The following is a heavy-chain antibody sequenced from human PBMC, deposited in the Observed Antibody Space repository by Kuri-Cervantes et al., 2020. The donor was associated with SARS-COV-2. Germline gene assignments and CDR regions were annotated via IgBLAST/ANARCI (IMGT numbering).Heavy chain of an antibody. Sequence: GGSLRLSCAASGFTFSSYSMTWVRQAPGEGLEWVSSISSSSSYIYYADSVKGRFTISRDNAKNSLYLQMNSLRAEDTAVYYCARTYYYDSSGYPAGYWGQGTLVTVSS. CDR1: GFTFSSYS. D-gene: IGHD3-22*01. J-gene: IGHJ4*02. CDR2: ISSSSSYI. CDR3: ARTYYYDSSGYPAGY. V-gene: IGHV3-21*01.